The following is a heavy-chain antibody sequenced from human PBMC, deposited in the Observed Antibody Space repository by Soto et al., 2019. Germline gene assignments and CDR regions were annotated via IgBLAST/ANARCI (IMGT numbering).Heavy chain of an antibody. CDR3: AGYVDIVATITDY. Sequence: QLQLQESGPGLVKPSETLSLTCTVSGGSISSSSYYWGWIRQPPGKGLEWIGSIYYSGSTYYNPSLKSRVTISVDTSKNHFSLKLGSVPAADTAGYYCAGYVDIVATITDYWGQGTLVTVSS. V-gene: IGHV4-39*02. D-gene: IGHD5-12*01. J-gene: IGHJ4*02. CDR1: GGSISSSSYY. CDR2: IYYSGST.